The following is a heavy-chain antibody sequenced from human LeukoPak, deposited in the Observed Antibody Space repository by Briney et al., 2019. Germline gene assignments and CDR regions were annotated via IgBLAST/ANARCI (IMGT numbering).Heavy chain of an antibody. V-gene: IGHV3-49*04. CDR1: GFTFSSYA. Sequence: PGGSLRLSCAASGFTFSSYALSWVRQAPGKGLERVGFIRGTPYGGTTEYAASVKGRFTISRDDSKSIAHLQLNSLKTEDTAVYYCSGTLGELSFYDYWGQGTLVTVSS. J-gene: IGHJ4*02. CDR3: SGTLGELSFYDY. D-gene: IGHD3-16*02. CDR2: IRGTPYGGTT.